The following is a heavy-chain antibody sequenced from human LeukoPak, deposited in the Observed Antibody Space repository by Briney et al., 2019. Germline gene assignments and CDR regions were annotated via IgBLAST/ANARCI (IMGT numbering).Heavy chain of an antibody. Sequence: GGSLRLSCAASGFTFSSYTMSWVRQAPGKGLEWVSTITTSDGNTYYADSVKGRFTVSRDNSKNTLYLQMNSLRAEDTAVYYCARAAYYYGSGSLIGGFDYWGQGTLVTVSS. J-gene: IGHJ4*02. CDR2: ITTSDGNT. V-gene: IGHV3-23*01. CDR1: GFTFSSYT. D-gene: IGHD3-10*01. CDR3: ARAAYYYGSGSLIGGFDY.